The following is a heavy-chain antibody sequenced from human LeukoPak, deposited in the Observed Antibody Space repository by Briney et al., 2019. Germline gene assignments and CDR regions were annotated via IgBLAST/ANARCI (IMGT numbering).Heavy chain of an antibody. V-gene: IGHV3-74*01. CDR1: GFTFSDYW. CDR3: AREEITVTDAFDI. CDR2: INSDGTTI. Sequence: GGSLRLSCAASGFTFSDYWMHWVRQAPGKGLVWVSRINSDGTTINYADSVKGRFSISRDNAKNTLCLQMNSLRAEDMAVYYCAREEITVTDAFDIWGQGTMVTVSS. J-gene: IGHJ3*02. D-gene: IGHD4-17*01.